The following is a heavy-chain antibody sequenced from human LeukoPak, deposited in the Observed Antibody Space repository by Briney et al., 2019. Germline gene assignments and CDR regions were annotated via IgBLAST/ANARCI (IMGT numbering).Heavy chain of an antibody. CDR3: ASSDYGGNFDY. D-gene: IGHD4-23*01. J-gene: IGHJ4*02. CDR2: IYYSGST. V-gene: IGHV4-59*08. Sequence: PSETLSLTCTVSGGSISSYYWSWIRQPPGKGLEWIEYIYYSGSTNYNPSLKSRVTISVDTSKNQFSLKLSSVTAADTAVYYCASSDYGGNFDYWGQGTLVTVSS. CDR1: GGSISSYY.